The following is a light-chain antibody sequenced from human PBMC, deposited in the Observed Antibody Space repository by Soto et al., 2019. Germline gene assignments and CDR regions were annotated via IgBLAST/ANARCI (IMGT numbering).Light chain of an antibody. CDR3: SSYSGTNYHYV. V-gene: IGLV2-8*01. CDR2: EVS. CDR1: SREVGGYNY. J-gene: IGLJ1*01. Sequence: QSVLTQPPSASGSFGGSVTISCTGTSREVGGYNYVSWYQQHPGKAPKLMIYEVSERPSGVPDRFSGSKSGNTASLTVSGLQADDEADYYCSSYSGTNYHYVFGTGTKVTVL.